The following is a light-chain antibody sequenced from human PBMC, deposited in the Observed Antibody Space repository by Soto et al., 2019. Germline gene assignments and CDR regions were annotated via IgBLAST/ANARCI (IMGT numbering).Light chain of an antibody. CDR3: QQYGSSPT. V-gene: IGKV3-20*01. CDR2: GAS. CDR1: QSVSNNY. J-gene: IGKJ5*01. Sequence: IVLTQSPSTLSLSPGRRATLCCRASQSVSNNYLAWYQQKPGQAPRRLIYGASTRATGIPDRFSGSASGTDFTLTIGRLEPEDFAVYYCQQYGSSPTFGQGTRLEIK.